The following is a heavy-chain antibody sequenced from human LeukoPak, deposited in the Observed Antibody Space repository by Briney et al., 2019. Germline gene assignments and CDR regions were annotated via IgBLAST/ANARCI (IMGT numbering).Heavy chain of an antibody. V-gene: IGHV3-53*01. CDR1: GFTVSSNY. J-gene: IGHJ6*03. CDR2: IYSGGST. D-gene: IGHD2-2*02. Sequence: GGSLRLSCAASGFTVSSNYMSWVRQAPGKGLEWVSVIYSGGSTYYADSVKGRFTISRDNSKNTLYLQMNSLRAEDTAVYYCARGRGVAAAIHYYYMDVWGKGTTVTVSS. CDR3: ARGRGVAAAIHYYYMDV.